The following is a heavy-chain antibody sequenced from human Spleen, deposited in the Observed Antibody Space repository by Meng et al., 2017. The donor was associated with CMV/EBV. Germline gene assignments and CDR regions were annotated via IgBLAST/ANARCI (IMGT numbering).Heavy chain of an antibody. D-gene: IGHD6-6*01. V-gene: IGHV3-15*01. CDR3: TTDRRAARPADY. Sequence: GGSLRLSCAASGFTFSSAWMSWVRQAPGKGLEWVGRIKSKTDGGTTDYAAPVKGRFTISRDDSKNTLYLQMNSLKTEDTAVYYCTTDRRAARPADYWGQGTLVTVSS. J-gene: IGHJ4*02. CDR1: GFTFSSAW. CDR2: IKSKTDGGTT.